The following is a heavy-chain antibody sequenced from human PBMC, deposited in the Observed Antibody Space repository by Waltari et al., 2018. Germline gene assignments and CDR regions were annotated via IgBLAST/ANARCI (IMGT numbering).Heavy chain of an antibody. V-gene: IGHV4-59*11. J-gene: IGHJ5*02. D-gene: IGHD3-10*01. CDR2: IYSSGST. CDR3: ARASYGSGSSWFDP. Sequence: QVQLQESGPGLVKPSETLSLICSVSGGSISTHFWGWIRQPPGKTLEWIGNIYSSGSTNYNHSLTSRVTISLDMSKNQFSLKLRSVSAADTAVYYCARASYGSGSSWFDPWGQGNLVTVSS. CDR1: GGSISTHF.